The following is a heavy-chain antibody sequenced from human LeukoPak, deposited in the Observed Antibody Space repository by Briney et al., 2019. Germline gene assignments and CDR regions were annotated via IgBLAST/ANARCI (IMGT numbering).Heavy chain of an antibody. CDR2: IYSGGST. CDR3: AKNKADFWSGYYFDY. V-gene: IGHV3-66*01. D-gene: IGHD3-3*01. Sequence: PGWSLRLSCAASGFTVSSNYMNWVRQAPGKGLEWVSVIYSGGSTYYVDSVKGRFTISRDNSKNTLYLQMNSLRAEDTAVYYCAKNKADFWSGYYFDYWGQGTLVTVSS. CDR1: GFTVSSNY. J-gene: IGHJ4*02.